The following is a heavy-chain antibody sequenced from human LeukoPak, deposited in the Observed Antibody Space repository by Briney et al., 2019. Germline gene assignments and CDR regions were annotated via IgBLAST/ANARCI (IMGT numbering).Heavy chain of an antibody. V-gene: IGHV3-30*18. Sequence: GGSLRLSCAASGFTFRSYGMHWVRQAPGKGLEWVAIISYAGTNKYYADSVKGRFTISRDNSKNTLYLQMNSLRAEDTAVYYCAKQAHYGDYPYFDYWGQGTLVTVSS. CDR3: AKQAHYGDYPYFDY. CDR1: GFTFRSYG. CDR2: ISYAGTNK. J-gene: IGHJ4*02. D-gene: IGHD4-17*01.